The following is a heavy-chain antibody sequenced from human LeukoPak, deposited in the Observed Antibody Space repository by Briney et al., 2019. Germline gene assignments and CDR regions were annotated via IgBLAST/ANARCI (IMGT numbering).Heavy chain of an antibody. CDR1: GYSISSGYY. V-gene: IGHV4-38-2*02. CDR3: ARDPGYSYGVYYYYYMDV. CDR2: IYRSGST. Sequence: SETLSLTCTVSGYSISSGYYWVWIRPPPGKGLEWIGSIYRSGSTNYNPSLKSRVTISVDTSKNQFSLKVSSVTAAGTAVYYCARDPGYSYGVYYYYYMDVWGKGTTVTVSS. J-gene: IGHJ6*03. D-gene: IGHD5-18*01.